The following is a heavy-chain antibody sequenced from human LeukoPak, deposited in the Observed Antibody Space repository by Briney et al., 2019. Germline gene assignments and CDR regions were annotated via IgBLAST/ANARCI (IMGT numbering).Heavy chain of an antibody. D-gene: IGHD3-3*01. CDR2: IGTSSSTI. J-gene: IGHJ4*02. CDR3: ARDRGTFGVVDS. Sequence: LSLTCAVSGGSLSPHYWSWIRRPLGKGLEWVAYIGTSSSTIYQAKSVKGRFSISRDNAKNSLFLQMDSLRVEDTAVYYCARDRGTFGVVDSWGQGTLVAVSS. V-gene: IGHV3-11*04. CDR1: GGSLSPHY.